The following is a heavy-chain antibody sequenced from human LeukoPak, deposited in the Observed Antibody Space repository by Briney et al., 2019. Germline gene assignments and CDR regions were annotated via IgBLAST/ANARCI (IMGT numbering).Heavy chain of an antibody. CDR3: ARAGVLLWFGEPRDYYYYYMDV. J-gene: IGHJ6*03. CDR1: GYTFTSYS. V-gene: IGHV1-18*01. Sequence: ASVKVSCEASGYTFTSYSISWVRQAPGQGLEWMGWITAYNGNTNYAQKLQGRVTMTTDTSTSTAYMELRSLRSEDTAVYYCARAGVLLWFGEPRDYYYYYMDVWGKGTTVTISS. D-gene: IGHD3-10*01. CDR2: ITAYNGNT.